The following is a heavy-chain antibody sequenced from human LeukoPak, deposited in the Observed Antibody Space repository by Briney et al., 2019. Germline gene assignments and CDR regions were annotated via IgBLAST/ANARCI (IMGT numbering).Heavy chain of an antibody. CDR2: FYTSESS. D-gene: IGHD6-13*01. CDR3: ASGRQQLAHYGMDV. V-gene: IGHV4-4*07. Sequence: PSETLSLTCTVSGGSISSYYWSWIRQPAGKGLEWIGRFYTSESSNYNPSLKSRVTISVDTSKNQFSLKLSSVTAADTAVYYCASGRQQLAHYGMDVWGQGTTVTVSS. J-gene: IGHJ6*02. CDR1: GGSISSYY.